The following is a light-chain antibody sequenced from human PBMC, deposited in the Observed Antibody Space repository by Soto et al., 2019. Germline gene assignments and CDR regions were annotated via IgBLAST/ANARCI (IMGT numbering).Light chain of an antibody. V-gene: IGKV1-8*01. CDR3: QQYYSYPRNT. CDR1: QGISSY. Sequence: AIRMTQSPSSFSASTGDRVTITCRASQGISSYLAWYQQKPGKAPKLLIYAASTLQSGVPSRFSGSASGPDFTLTISCLQSEDFATYYCQQYYSYPRNTFGQGTKVDSK. J-gene: IGKJ2*01. CDR2: AAS.